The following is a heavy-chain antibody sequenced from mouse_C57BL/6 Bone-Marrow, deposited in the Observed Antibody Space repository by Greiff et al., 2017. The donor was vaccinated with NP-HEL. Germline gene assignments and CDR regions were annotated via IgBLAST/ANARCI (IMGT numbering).Heavy chain of an antibody. CDR1: GYTFTDYE. CDR2: IDPETGGT. Sequence: VQLQQSGAELVRPGASVTLSCKASGYTFTDYEMHWVKQTPVHGLEWIGAIDPETGGTAYNQKFKGKAILTADKSSSTAYMELRRLTSEDSAVYYCTRGYGSSDVGYWGQGTTLTVSS. V-gene: IGHV1-15*01. D-gene: IGHD1-1*01. J-gene: IGHJ2*01. CDR3: TRGYGSSDVGY.